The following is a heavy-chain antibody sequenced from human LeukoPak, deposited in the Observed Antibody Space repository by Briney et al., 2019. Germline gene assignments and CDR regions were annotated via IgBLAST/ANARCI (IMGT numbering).Heavy chain of an antibody. V-gene: IGHV3-21*01. CDR3: ARIPDVNHYDSSGHYSDY. Sequence: GGSLRLSCAVSGFIFSDYSINWVRQAPGKGLEWVSYISSSSTYIYYADSVEGRFTISRDNARNSLYLQMNSLRAEDTAVYYCARIPDVNHYDSSGHYSDYWGQGTLVTVSS. CDR1: GFIFSDYS. CDR2: ISSSSTYI. D-gene: IGHD3-22*01. J-gene: IGHJ4*02.